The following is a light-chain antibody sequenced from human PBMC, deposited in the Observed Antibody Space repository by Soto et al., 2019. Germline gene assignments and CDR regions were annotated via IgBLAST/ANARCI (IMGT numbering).Light chain of an antibody. V-gene: IGKV1-5*01. CDR1: QDISNY. J-gene: IGKJ1*01. Sequence: DRHITQSPSSLSASVGDRVTITCQASQDISNYLNWYQQKPGKAPKVLIYDASSLESGVPSRFSGSGSGTEFTLTISSLQPDDFATYYCQHNNGYSWTFGQGSKVDIK. CDR2: DAS. CDR3: QHNNGYSWT.